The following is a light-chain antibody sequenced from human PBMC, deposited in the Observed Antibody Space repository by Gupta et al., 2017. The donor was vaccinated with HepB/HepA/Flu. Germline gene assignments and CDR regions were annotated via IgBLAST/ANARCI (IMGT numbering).Light chain of an antibody. V-gene: IGKV1-9*01. CDR1: QGISRY. CDR3: QQHKSYPLT. J-gene: IGKJ3*01. Sequence: DIQLTQSPSFLSASVGDRVTITCRARQGISRYLAWYQQKPGKAPKLLISAASNWQSGVPSRFSGSGSETEFTLTISSLQPEDFATYYCQQHKSYPLTFGRGTKVDIK. CDR2: AAS.